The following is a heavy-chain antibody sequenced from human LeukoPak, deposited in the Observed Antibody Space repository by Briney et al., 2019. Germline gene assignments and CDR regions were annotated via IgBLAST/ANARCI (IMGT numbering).Heavy chain of an antibody. CDR1: GFTFSSYG. Sequence: GGSLRLSCAASGFTFSSYGMHWVRQAPGKGLGWVAVISYDGSNKYYADSVKGRFTISRDNSKNTLYLQMNSLRAEDTAVYYCAKEATVTEGREKYYYGMDVWGKGTTVTVSS. V-gene: IGHV3-30*18. CDR3: AKEATVTEGREKYYYGMDV. D-gene: IGHD4-17*01. CDR2: ISYDGSNK. J-gene: IGHJ6*04.